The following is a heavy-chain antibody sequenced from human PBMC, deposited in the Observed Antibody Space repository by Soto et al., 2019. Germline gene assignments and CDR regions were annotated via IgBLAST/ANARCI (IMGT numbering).Heavy chain of an antibody. D-gene: IGHD2-21*02. CDR2: INAGNGNT. V-gene: IGHV1-3*05. Sequence: QVQLVQSGAEEKKPGASVKDSCKASGYTFTSYAMHWVRQAPGQRLEWMGWINAGNGNTKYSPKFQGRVTITRDTSASTAYMELSSLRSEDTAVYYCARSIVVVTALDYWRQGTLGSVSS. CDR1: GYTFTSYA. J-gene: IGHJ4*02. CDR3: ARSIVVVTALDY.